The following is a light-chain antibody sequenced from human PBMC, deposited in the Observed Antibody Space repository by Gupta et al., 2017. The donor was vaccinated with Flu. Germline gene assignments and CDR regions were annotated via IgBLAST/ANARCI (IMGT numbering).Light chain of an antibody. V-gene: IGLV2-8*01. CDR3: GSYGGSSNLV. CDR1: SSDVGGYNY. Sequence: QSALTQPPSASGSPGQSVTIYCTGTSSDVGGYNYVSWYQQHPGKAPKLMIYEVTKRPSGVPDRFSGSKSGNTASLTVSGLQAEDEADYYCGSYGGSSNLVFGGGTKLTVL. J-gene: IGLJ2*01. CDR2: EVT.